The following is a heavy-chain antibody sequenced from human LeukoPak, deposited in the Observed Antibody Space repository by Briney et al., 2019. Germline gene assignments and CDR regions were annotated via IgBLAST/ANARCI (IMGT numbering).Heavy chain of an antibody. D-gene: IGHD2-15*01. CDR2: ISYDGSNK. J-gene: IGHJ4*02. V-gene: IGHV3-30-3*01. CDR3: ARDSGGTFDY. CDR1: GFTFSSYA. Sequence: GGSLRLSCAAFGFTFSSYAMHWVRQAPGKGLEWVAVISYDGSNKYYADSVKGRFTISRDNSKNTLYLQMNSLRAEDTAVYYCARDSGGTFDYWGQGTLVTVSS.